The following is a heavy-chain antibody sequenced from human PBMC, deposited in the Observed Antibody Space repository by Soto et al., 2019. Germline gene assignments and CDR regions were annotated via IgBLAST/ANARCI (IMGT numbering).Heavy chain of an antibody. CDR3: ATDQGSSYPYSFDY. J-gene: IGHJ4*02. CDR2: FDPEDGEA. Sequence: ASVKVSCKVSGYTLTELCMHWVRQAPGKGVERMGGFDPEDGEAIYAQKFQGRVTMTEDTSTDTAYMELSSLRSEDTAVYYCATDQGSSYPYSFDYWGQGTLVTVSS. CDR1: GYTLTELC. V-gene: IGHV1-24*01. D-gene: IGHD6-13*01.